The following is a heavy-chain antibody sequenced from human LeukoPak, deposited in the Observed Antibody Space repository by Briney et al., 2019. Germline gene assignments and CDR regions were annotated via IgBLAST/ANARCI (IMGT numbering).Heavy chain of an antibody. J-gene: IGHJ4*02. Sequence: RGSLRLSCAASGFRFRDYWMDWLRQAPGMGLEWVASIKPDGSQRDYVDSVKGRFTISRDNAQNSLYLQMNSLRVEDTAVYYCARDDASSSFTYWGQGALVTVSP. CDR2: IKPDGSQR. V-gene: IGHV3-7*01. D-gene: IGHD3-16*01. CDR3: ARDDASSSFTY. CDR1: GFRFRDYW.